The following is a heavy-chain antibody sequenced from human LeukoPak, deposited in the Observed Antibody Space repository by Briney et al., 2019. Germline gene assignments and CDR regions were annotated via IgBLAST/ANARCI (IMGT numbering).Heavy chain of an antibody. V-gene: IGHV4-61*02. CDR1: GGSISSGSYY. D-gene: IGHD3-10*01. J-gene: IGHJ4*02. CDR2: IYASGST. Sequence: PSQTLSLTCTVSGGSISSGSYYWSWIRQPAGKGLEWIGRIYASGSTNYNPSLKSRVTISVDTSKNQFSLKLSSVTAADTAVYYCARGSHGSRYLFDYWGQGTLVTVSS. CDR3: ARGSHGSRYLFDY.